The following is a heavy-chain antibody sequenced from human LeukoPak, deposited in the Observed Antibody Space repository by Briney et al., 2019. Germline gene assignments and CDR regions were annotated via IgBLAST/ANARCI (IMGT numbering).Heavy chain of an antibody. CDR3: ARDIAYCGGDCYSDAFDI. V-gene: IGHV1-2*02. J-gene: IGHJ3*02. D-gene: IGHD2-21*02. Sequence: ASVKVSCKASGYTFTGYYMHWVRQAPGQGLEWMGWINPNSGGTNYAQKFQGRVTMTRDTSISTAYMELSRLRSDDTAVYYCARDIAYCGGDCYSDAFDIWGQGTMVTVSS. CDR1: GYTFTGYY. CDR2: INPNSGGT.